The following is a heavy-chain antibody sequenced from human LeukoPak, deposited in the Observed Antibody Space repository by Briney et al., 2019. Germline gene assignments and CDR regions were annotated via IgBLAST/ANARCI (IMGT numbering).Heavy chain of an antibody. D-gene: IGHD3-10*01. CDR2: IYSGGST. CDR3: AGYYYGSGSPYYYYGMDA. J-gene: IGHJ6*02. CDR1: GFTVSSNY. V-gene: IGHV3-66*01. Sequence: GGSLRLSCAASGFTVSSNYMSWVRQAPGKGLEWVSNIYSGGSTYYADSVKGRFTISRDNSKNTLYLQMNSLRAEDTAVYYCAGYYYGSGSPYYYYGMDAWGQGTTVTVSS.